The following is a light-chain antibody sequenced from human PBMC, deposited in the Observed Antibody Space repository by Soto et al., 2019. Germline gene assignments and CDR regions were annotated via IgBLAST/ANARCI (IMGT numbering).Light chain of an antibody. J-gene: IGKJ2*01. V-gene: IGKV3-15*01. CDR2: GAS. CDR1: QSVSSN. Sequence: EIVMTQSPATLAVSPGERAALSCRASQSVSSNFAWYQQKPGQAPRLLIYGASSRATGTPARFSGSGSGTEFTLTISSLQSEDFAVYYFQQYNNWPYTFGRGTQVEMK. CDR3: QQYNNWPYT.